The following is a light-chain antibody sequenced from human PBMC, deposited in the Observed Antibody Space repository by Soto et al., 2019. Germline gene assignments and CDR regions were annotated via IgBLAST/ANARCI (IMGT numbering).Light chain of an antibody. CDR3: QHYNSYSEA. CDR2: KAS. V-gene: IGKV1-5*03. J-gene: IGKJ1*01. Sequence: DIQMTQSPSTLSGSVGYRFTITCRASQTISSWLAWYQQKPGKAPKLLIYKASTLKSGVPSRFSGSGSGTGFTLTISSLQPDDFATYYCQHYNSYSEAFGQGTKVDIK. CDR1: QTISSW.